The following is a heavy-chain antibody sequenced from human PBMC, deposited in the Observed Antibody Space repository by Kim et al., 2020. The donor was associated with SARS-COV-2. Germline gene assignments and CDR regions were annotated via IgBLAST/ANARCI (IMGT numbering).Heavy chain of an antibody. J-gene: IGHJ1*01. CDR1: GFSFGNYS. CDR2: ISASGRTP. Sequence: GGSLRLSCSASGFSFGNYSMSWVRQAPGKGLEWVSSISASGRTPYYIDSVKGRFTISRDNSKNTMYLQMNSLTADDTARYYCAKARTWTYGCSWGQGTLV. D-gene: IGHD2-15*01. V-gene: IGHV3-23*01. CDR3: AKARTWTYGCS.